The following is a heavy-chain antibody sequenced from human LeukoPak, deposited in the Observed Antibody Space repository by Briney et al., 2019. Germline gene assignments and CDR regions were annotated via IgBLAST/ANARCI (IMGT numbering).Heavy chain of an antibody. J-gene: IGHJ3*01. CDR2: MNPNSGNT. V-gene: IGHV1-8*03. D-gene: IGHD2-2*02. Sequence: ASVKVSCKASGYTFTSYDINWVRQATGQGLEWMGWMNPNSGNTGYAQKFQGRVTITRNTSISTAYMELSSLRSEETAVYYCARFCSSTSCYNDAFDVWGQGTMVTVSS. CDR3: ARFCSSTSCYNDAFDV. CDR1: GYTFTSYD.